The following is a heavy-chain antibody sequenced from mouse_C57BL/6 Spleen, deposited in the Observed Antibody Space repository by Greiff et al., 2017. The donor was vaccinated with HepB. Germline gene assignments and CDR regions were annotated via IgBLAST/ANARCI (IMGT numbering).Heavy chain of an antibody. CDR3: ARDYYGSSSLWYFDV. D-gene: IGHD1-1*01. Sequence: VQLQESGPGMVKPSQSLSLTCTVTGYSITSGYDWHWIRHFPGNKLEWMGYISYSGSTNYNPSLKSRISITHDTSKNHFFLKLNSVTTEDTATYYCARDYYGSSSLWYFDVWGTGTTVTVSS. V-gene: IGHV3-1*01. J-gene: IGHJ1*03. CDR2: ISYSGST. CDR1: GYSITSGYD.